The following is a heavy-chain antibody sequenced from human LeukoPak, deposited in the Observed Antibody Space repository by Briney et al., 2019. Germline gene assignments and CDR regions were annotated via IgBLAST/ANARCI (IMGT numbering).Heavy chain of an antibody. CDR2: RNPNSGNT. Sequence: ASVKVSCKASGYTFTSYDINWVRQATGQGLEWMGWRNPNSGNTGYAQKFQGRVTMTRNTSISTAYMELSSLRSEDTAVYYCARGRTYYYDSSGYYYIPPSVNWFDPWGQGTLVTVSS. J-gene: IGHJ5*02. V-gene: IGHV1-8*01. CDR1: GYTFTSYD. D-gene: IGHD3-22*01. CDR3: ARGRTYYYDSSGYYYIPPSVNWFDP.